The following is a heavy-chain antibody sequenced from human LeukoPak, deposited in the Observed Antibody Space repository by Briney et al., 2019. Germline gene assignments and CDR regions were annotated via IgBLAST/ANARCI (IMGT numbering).Heavy chain of an antibody. D-gene: IGHD4-11*01. Sequence: PGGSLRLSCAASGFTFSNYGMHWVRQAPGKGLEWVAVIWYDGSNKYYTDSVKGRFTISRDESKNTLYLQMNSLRAEDTAVYYCARDNDYSNHFSHFDYWGQGTLVTVSS. V-gene: IGHV3-33*01. CDR3: ARDNDYSNHFSHFDY. CDR1: GFTFSNYG. J-gene: IGHJ4*02. CDR2: IWYDGSNK.